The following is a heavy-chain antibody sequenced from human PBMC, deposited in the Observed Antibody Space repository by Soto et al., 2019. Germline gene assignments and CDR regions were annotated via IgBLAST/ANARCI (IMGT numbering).Heavy chain of an antibody. J-gene: IGHJ5*02. CDR3: ASGGYSYGTRWFDP. D-gene: IGHD5-18*01. CDR2: IIPIFGTA. Sequence: SVKVSCKASGGTFSSYAISWVRQAPGQGLEWMGGIIPIFGTANYAQKFQGRVTITADESTSTAYMELSSLRSEDTAVYYCASGGYSYGTRWFDPWGQGTLVTVSS. CDR1: GGTFSSYA. V-gene: IGHV1-69*13.